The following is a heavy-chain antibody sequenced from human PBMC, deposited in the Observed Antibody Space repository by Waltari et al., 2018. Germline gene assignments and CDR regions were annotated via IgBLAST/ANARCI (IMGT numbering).Heavy chain of an antibody. CDR1: GGSIISSSYY. Sequence: QLQLQESGPGLVKPSETLSLTCPVSGGSIISSSYYWGWIRQPPGKGLEWIGSIYYSGITYYNPSLKSRVTISVDTSKNQFSLKLSSVTAVDTAVYYCARFVMVRGLYYFDYWGQGTLVTVSS. CDR3: ARFVMVRGLYYFDY. D-gene: IGHD3-10*01. V-gene: IGHV4-39*07. CDR2: IYYSGIT. J-gene: IGHJ4*02.